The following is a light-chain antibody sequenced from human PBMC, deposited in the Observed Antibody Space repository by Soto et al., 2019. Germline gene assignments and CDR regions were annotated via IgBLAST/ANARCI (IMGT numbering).Light chain of an antibody. CDR2: EVS. V-gene: IGLV2-14*01. J-gene: IGLJ1*01. Sequence: QSALTQPASVSGSPGQSITISCTGTSSDVGGYNYVSWYQQHPGKAPKLMIYEVSNRPSGVSNRFSGSKSGNTASLTISGLQAEDEADYYCTSYTSSTSPYVLGTATKLTVL. CDR3: TSYTSSTSPYV. CDR1: SSDVGGYNY.